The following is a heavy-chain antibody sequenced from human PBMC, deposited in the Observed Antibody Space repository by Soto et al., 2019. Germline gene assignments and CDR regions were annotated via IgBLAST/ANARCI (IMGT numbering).Heavy chain of an antibody. Sequence: QVQLVESGGGVVQPGRSLRLSCAASGFTFSSYGMHWVRQAPGKGLEWVAVIWYDGSNKYYADSVKGRFTISRDNSKNTLYLQMNSLRAEDTAVYYCARFRKVPSGVYNWFDPWGQGTLVTVSS. CDR3: ARFRKVPSGVYNWFDP. CDR2: IWYDGSNK. CDR1: GFTFSSYG. V-gene: IGHV3-33*01. J-gene: IGHJ5*02. D-gene: IGHD2-2*01.